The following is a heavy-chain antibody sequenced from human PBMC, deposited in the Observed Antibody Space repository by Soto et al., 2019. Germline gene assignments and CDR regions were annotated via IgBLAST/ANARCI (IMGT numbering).Heavy chain of an antibody. J-gene: IGHJ5*02. V-gene: IGHV5-51*01. Sequence: GESLKISCKASGYGFSNYWIGWVRQMPGKGLEWMGIIYPANSDIVNSPSLQGQVTLSVDKSINTVYLHWSSLKASDTAMYYCAIRMYYSPEFDPWGQGILVTVSS. CDR1: GYGFSNYW. CDR3: AIRMYYSPEFDP. D-gene: IGHD3-10*01. CDR2: IYPANSDI.